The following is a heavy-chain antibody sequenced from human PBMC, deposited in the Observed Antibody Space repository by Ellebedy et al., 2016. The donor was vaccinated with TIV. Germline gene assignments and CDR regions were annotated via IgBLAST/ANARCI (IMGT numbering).Heavy chain of an antibody. D-gene: IGHD3-16*01. CDR3: ARLHAPDYVLGGEYYFEY. J-gene: IGHJ4*02. CDR1: GYSFTTYW. CDR2: IYPGDSDT. Sequence: GESLKISCKGSGYSFTTYWIGWVRQMPGKGLEWMGIIYPGDSDTKYSPSFQGQVIISADKSISTAYLQWSSLEASDTAMYYCARLHAPDYVLGGEYYFEYWGQGTLVTVSS. V-gene: IGHV5-51*01.